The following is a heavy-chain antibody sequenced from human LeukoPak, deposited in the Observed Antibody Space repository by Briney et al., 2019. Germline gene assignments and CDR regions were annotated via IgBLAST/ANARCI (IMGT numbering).Heavy chain of an antibody. CDR2: ISGSGGST. CDR3: AKDGLLWFGELSYFDY. V-gene: IGHV3-23*01. D-gene: IGHD3-10*01. J-gene: IGHJ4*02. Sequence: GGSLRLSCVASGFSLSSYAMTWVRQAPGKGLEWVSAISGSGGSTYYADSVKGRFTISRDNSKNTLYLQMNSLRAEDTAVYYCAKDGLLWFGELSYFDYWGQGTLVTVSS. CDR1: GFSLSSYA.